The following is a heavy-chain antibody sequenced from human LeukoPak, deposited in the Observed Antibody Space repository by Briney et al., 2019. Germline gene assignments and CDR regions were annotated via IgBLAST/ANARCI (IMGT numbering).Heavy chain of an antibody. Sequence: ASVKVSCKASGYTFAGYYMHWVRQAPRQGLEWMGWINPNSGDTNYAQKFQGRVTMTRDTSISTAYMELSRLRSDDTAVYYCAREDYDSSGEYFQHWGQGTLVTVSS. J-gene: IGHJ1*01. CDR2: INPNSGDT. CDR3: AREDYDSSGEYFQH. V-gene: IGHV1-2*02. D-gene: IGHD3-22*01. CDR1: GYTFAGYY.